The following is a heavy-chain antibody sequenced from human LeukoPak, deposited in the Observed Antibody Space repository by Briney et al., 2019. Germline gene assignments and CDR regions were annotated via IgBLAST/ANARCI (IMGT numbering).Heavy chain of an antibody. Sequence: PGRSLRLSCAASGFTFDDYAMHWVRQAPGKGLEWVSGISWNSGSIGYADSVKGRFTISRDNAKNSLYLQMNCLRAEDTAVYYCVRDHDDYGDYRGGYWGQGTLVTVSS. J-gene: IGHJ4*02. CDR3: VRDHDDYGDYRGGY. V-gene: IGHV3-9*01. D-gene: IGHD4-17*01. CDR1: GFTFDDYA. CDR2: ISWNSGSI.